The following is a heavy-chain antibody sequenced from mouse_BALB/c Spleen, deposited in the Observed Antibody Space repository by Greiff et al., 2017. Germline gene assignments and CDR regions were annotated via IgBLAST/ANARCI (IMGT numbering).Heavy chain of an antibody. J-gene: IGHJ4*01. CDR1: GFTFSSYG. CDR3: ARIGTTY. D-gene: IGHD2-14*01. CDR2: ISSGGSYT. V-gene: IGHV5-6*03. Sequence: EVKLVESGGGLVKPGGSLKLSCAASGFTFSSYGMSWVRQTPDKRLEWVATISSGGSYTYYPDSVKGRFTISRDNAKNTLYLQMSSLKSEDTAMYYCARIGTTYWGQGTSVTVSS.